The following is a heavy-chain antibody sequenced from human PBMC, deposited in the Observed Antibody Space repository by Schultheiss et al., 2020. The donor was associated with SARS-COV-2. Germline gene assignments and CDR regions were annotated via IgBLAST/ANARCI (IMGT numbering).Heavy chain of an antibody. D-gene: IGHD5-24*01. V-gene: IGHV4-34*01. Sequence: SQTLSLTCAVYGGSFSGYYWSWIRQPPGKGLEWIGEIYHSGSTNYNPSLKSRVTISVDTSKNQFSLKLSSVTAADTAVYYCARSNGYNFPFDLWGRGTLVTVSS. J-gene: IGHJ2*01. CDR2: IYHSGST. CDR1: GGSFSGYY. CDR3: ARSNGYNFPFDL.